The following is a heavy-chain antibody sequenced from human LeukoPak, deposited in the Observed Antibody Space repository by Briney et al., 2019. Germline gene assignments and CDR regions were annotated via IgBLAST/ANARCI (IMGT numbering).Heavy chain of an antibody. CDR3: AYIVVVPAIADY. CDR1: GYIFISYY. J-gene: IGHJ4*02. Sequence: ASVKVSCKASGYIFISYYIHWVRQAPGQGLEWMGVINPSDGSTNYAQKFQGRVTMTRDTSTRTIYMQLSSLRSEDTAVYYCAYIVVVPAIADYWGQGTLVTVSS. V-gene: IGHV1-46*03. CDR2: INPSDGST. D-gene: IGHD2-2*01.